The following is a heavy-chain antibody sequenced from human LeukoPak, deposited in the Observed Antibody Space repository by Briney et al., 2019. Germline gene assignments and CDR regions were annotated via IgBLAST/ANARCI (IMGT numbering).Heavy chain of an antibody. D-gene: IGHD3-3*01. V-gene: IGHV3-7*01. CDR3: ASRANDFWSGYYFDY. J-gene: IGHJ4*02. Sequence: PGGSPRLSCAASGFTFSSYWMSWVRQAPGKGLEWVANIKQDGSEKYYVDSVKVRFTISRDNAKNSLYLQMNSLRAEDTAVYYCASRANDFWSGYYFDYWGQGTLVTVSS. CDR1: GFTFSSYW. CDR2: IKQDGSEK.